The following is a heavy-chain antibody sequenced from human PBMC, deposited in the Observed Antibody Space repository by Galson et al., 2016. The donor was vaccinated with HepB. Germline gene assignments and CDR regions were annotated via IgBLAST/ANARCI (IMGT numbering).Heavy chain of an antibody. Sequence: SLRLSCAASGFTFSDSYMTWIRQAPGKGLEWVSYISSSTTYTNYADSVKGRFTISRDNAKNSLYLQMDSLRAEDTAVYYCVRGWELLVGRFPLSVDAFDIWGQGTMVTVSS. D-gene: IGHD1-26*01. J-gene: IGHJ3*02. CDR2: ISSSTTYT. V-gene: IGHV3-11*06. CDR1: GFTFSDSY. CDR3: VRGWELLVGRFPLSVDAFDI.